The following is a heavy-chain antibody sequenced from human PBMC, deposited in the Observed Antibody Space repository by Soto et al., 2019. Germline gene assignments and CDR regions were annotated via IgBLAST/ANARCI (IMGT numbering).Heavy chain of an antibody. CDR3: TSGSSGSYSPFDY. J-gene: IGHJ4*02. V-gene: IGHV1-46*03. Sequence: QVQLVQSGAEVKKPGASVKVSCKASGYTFTSYYIHWVRQAPGQGLELMGIIKPSGGYTNYAQKCQGRVTMTRETSTSTVYMELSSLRSEDTAVYYGTSGSSGSYSPFDYWGQGTLVTVSS. D-gene: IGHD6-25*01. CDR2: IKPSGGYT. CDR1: GYTFTSYY.